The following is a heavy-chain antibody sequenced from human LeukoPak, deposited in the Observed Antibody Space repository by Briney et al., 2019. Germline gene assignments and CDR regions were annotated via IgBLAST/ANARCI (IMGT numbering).Heavy chain of an antibody. V-gene: IGHV3-23*01. D-gene: IGHD6-19*01. CDR3: AKVSRSSGLD. J-gene: IGHJ4*02. CDR1: GFAFSTYG. CDR2: ISVSGVST. Sequence: GGSLRLSCAASGFAFSTYGMSWVGQAPGKGLEWVSDISVSGVSTYYADSVKGRFTISRDNSKNTLYLQMNSLRAEDTAVYYCAKVSRSSGLDWGQGTRVTVSS.